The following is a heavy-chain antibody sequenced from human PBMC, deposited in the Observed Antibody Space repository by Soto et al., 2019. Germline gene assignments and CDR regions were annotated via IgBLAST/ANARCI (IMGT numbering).Heavy chain of an antibody. CDR2: ILPIFGTT. CDR3: ARVETGASYNFYYGMDV. CDR1: GGTFNTYN. D-gene: IGHD7-27*01. Sequence: QVQLVQSGAEVKKPGSSVKVSCKASGGTFNTYNINWVRQAPGQGLEWMGRILPIFGTTNYAQRFQGRVTITADDSTSTVYMELSTLRFAATAVYYCARVETGASYNFYYGMDVWGQGTTVTVTS. J-gene: IGHJ6*02. V-gene: IGHV1-69*01.